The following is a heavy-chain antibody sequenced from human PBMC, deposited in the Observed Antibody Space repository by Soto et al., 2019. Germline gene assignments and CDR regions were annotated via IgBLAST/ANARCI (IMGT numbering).Heavy chain of an antibody. CDR3: AHSLIGYYYDSSGSNWFDP. Sequence: SGPTLVNPTQTLTLTCTFSGFSLSTSGVGVGWIRQPPGKALEWLALIYWDDDKRYSPSLRSRLTITKDTSKNQVVLTMTNMDPVDTATYYCAHSLIGYYYDSSGSNWFDPWGQGTLVTVS. J-gene: IGHJ5*02. CDR1: GFSLSTSGVG. D-gene: IGHD3-22*01. V-gene: IGHV2-5*02. CDR2: IYWDDDK.